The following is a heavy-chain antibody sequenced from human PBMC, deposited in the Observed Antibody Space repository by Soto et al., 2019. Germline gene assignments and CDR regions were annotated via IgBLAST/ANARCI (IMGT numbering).Heavy chain of an antibody. V-gene: IGHV1-46*01. CDR1: GYSFSNFY. J-gene: IGHJ6*02. CDR3: ARGAVVVPNGLIAGMDV. CDR2: IDPSSGTT. Sequence: ASVKVSCKTSGYSFSNFYVHWVRQAPGQGLEWMGIIDPSSGTTSYTQKFQERVTMTRDTSMSTVYMELSRLRSEDTAVYHCARGAVVVPNGLIAGMDVWGLGTTVTVSS. D-gene: IGHD2-15*01.